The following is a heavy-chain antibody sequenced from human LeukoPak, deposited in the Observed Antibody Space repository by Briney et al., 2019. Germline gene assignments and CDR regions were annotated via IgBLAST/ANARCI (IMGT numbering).Heavy chain of an antibody. J-gene: IGHJ4*02. D-gene: IGHD3-16*02. CDR1: GFTFSSYS. V-gene: IGHV3-21*01. CDR3: ARLDDYVWGSYRYLDY. CDR2: ISSSSSYI. Sequence: GGSLRLSCAASGFTFSSYSMNWVRQAPGKGLEWVSPISSSSSYIYYADSVKGRFTISRDNAKNSLYLQMNSLRAEDTAVYYCARLDDYVWGSYRYLDYWGQGTLVTVSS.